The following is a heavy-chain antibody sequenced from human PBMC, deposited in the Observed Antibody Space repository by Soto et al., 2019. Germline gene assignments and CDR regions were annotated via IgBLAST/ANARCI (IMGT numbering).Heavy chain of an antibody. CDR1: GGSISSGGYY. Sequence: SETLSLTCTVSGGSISSGGYYWSWIRQHPGKGLEWIGYIYYSGSTYYNPSLKSRVTISVDTSKNQFSLKLSSVTAADTAVYYCARELWSEDYYYYGMDVWGQGTTVTVSS. J-gene: IGHJ6*02. CDR3: ARELWSEDYYYYGMDV. V-gene: IGHV4-31*03. CDR2: IYYSGST. D-gene: IGHD5-18*01.